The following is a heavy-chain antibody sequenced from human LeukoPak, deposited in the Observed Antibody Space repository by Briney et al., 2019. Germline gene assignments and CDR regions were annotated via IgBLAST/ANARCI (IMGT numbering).Heavy chain of an antibody. CDR2: IYYSGST. Sequence: PSETLSLTCTVSGGLISTYYWSWIRQPPGKGLEWIGYIYYSGSTNYNPSLKSRVTISVDTSKNQFSLKLTSVTAADTAEYYYARAPPSAAGYYYGLDVWGQGTTVTVSS. V-gene: IGHV4-59*01. D-gene: IGHD6-13*01. CDR1: GGLISTYY. J-gene: IGHJ6*02. CDR3: ARAPPSAAGYYYGLDV.